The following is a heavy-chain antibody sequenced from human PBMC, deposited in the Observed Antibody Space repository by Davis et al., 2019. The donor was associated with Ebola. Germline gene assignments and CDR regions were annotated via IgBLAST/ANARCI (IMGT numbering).Heavy chain of an antibody. V-gene: IGHV3-23*01. D-gene: IGHD2-2*01. Sequence: GGSLRLSCAASGFIFNNYAMTWVRQAPGRGLEWVSTTSSGGSTTYYADSVKGRFTISRDNSKNTLYLQMNSLRAEDTAVYYCARARIVVVPAATNLYYYYGMDVWGQGTTVTVSS. CDR3: ARARIVVVPAATNLYYYYGMDV. CDR2: TSSGGSTT. CDR1: GFIFNNYA. J-gene: IGHJ6*02.